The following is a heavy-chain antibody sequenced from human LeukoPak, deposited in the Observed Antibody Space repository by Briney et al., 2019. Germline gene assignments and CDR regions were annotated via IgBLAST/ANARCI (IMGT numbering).Heavy chain of an antibody. CDR1: GGSITSHY. CDR3: ARHMTVTYDAFDI. V-gene: IGHV4-59*11. Sequence: SETLSLTCIVSGGSITSHYWTWIRQPPGEGLEYIGNIYYSGSTNYNPSLKSRVSISIDTSKNQFSLKLSSVAAADTAAYYCARHMTVTYDAFDIWGQGTMVTVSS. CDR2: IYYSGST. J-gene: IGHJ3*02. D-gene: IGHD3-22*01.